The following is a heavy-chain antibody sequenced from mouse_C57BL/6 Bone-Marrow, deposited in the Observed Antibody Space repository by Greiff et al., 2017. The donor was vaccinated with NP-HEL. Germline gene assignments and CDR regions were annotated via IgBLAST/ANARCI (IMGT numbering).Heavy chain of an antibody. CDR3: TLGWLLPYYYAMDY. J-gene: IGHJ4*01. D-gene: IGHD2-3*01. Sequence: VQLQQSGTVLARPGASVKMSCKTFGYTFTSYWMHWVKQRPGQGLEWIGAIYPGNSDTSYNQKFKGKAKLTAVTSASTAYMELSSLTNEDSAVYYCTLGWLLPYYYAMDYWGQGTSVTVSS. CDR1: GYTFTSYW. CDR2: IYPGNSDT. V-gene: IGHV1-5*01.